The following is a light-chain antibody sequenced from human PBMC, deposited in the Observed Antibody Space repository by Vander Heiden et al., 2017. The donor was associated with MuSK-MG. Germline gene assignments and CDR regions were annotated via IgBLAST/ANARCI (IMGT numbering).Light chain of an antibody. CDR1: QSIGNY. CDR2: AVS. V-gene: IGKV1-39*01. CDR3: QQSSRPPYT. J-gene: IGKJ2*01. Sequence: DIQMTQSPSSLSASVGDRVTITCRASQSIGNYLNWYQQKAGKPPKVLISAVSNLQSGVPSRFRGSGSGTDFTLTISSLQSEDFATYYCQQSSRPPYTFGQGTKMEIK.